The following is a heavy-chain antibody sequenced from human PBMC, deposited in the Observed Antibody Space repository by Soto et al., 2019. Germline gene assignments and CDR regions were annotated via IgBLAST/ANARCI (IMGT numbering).Heavy chain of an antibody. V-gene: IGHV3-23*01. D-gene: IGHD2-21*02. CDR1: GFTFGAYT. Sequence: EVRLLESGGGSVQPGGSLRLSCVGSGFTFGAYTMAWVRQAPGKGLEWVSGIKGNGDDTYYAYSVKGRFTISRDISRNTLYLQMNSLRSDDTATYFCAKTGPVTARIRFDYWGQGALVTVSS. J-gene: IGHJ4*02. CDR3: AKTGPVTARIRFDY. CDR2: IKGNGDDT.